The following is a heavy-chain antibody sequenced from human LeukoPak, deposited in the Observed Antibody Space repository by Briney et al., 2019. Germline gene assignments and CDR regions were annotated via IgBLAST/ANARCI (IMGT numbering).Heavy chain of an antibody. V-gene: IGHV3-33*01. Sequence: GRSLRLSCAASGFTFSSYGMHWVRQAPGKGLEWVAVIWYDGSNKYHADSVKGRFTISRDNSKNTLYLQMNSLRAEDTAVYYCARLVEMADYYFDYWGQGTLVTVSS. J-gene: IGHJ4*02. D-gene: IGHD5-24*01. CDR2: IWYDGSNK. CDR1: GFTFSSYG. CDR3: ARLVEMADYYFDY.